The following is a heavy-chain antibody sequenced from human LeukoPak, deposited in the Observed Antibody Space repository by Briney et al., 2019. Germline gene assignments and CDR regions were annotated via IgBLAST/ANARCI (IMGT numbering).Heavy chain of an antibody. Sequence: ASVKVSCKASGYTSTSYDINWVRQATGQGLEWMGWMNPNSGNTGYAQKFQGRVTITRNTSISTAYMELSSLRSEDTAVYYCARRGDYYDSSGYYYVYNYWGQGTLVTVSS. V-gene: IGHV1-8*03. D-gene: IGHD3-22*01. CDR1: GYTSTSYD. CDR3: ARRGDYYDSSGYYYVYNY. J-gene: IGHJ4*02. CDR2: MNPNSGNT.